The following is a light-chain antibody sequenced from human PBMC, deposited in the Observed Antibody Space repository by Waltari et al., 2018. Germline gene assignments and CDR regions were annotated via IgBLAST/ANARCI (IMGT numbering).Light chain of an antibody. Sequence: DIQMTQSPSTLSASVGDRVTITCRASQSISSWLAWYQQKPGKAPKLLIYKASSLESGVLSRFSGSGSGTEFTLTISSLQPDDFATYYCQQYNGYSGTFGQGTKVEIK. J-gene: IGKJ1*01. CDR3: QQYNGYSGT. CDR1: QSISSW. V-gene: IGKV1-5*03. CDR2: KAS.